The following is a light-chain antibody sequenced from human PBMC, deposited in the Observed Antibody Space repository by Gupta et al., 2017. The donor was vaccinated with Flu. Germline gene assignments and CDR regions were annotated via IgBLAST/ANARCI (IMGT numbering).Light chain of an antibody. J-gene: IGKJ2*01. CDR3: QQYKNWPPLYT. CDR1: QTITTN. V-gene: IGKV3-15*01. Sequence: LSVAPGERSTLSCRASQTITTNLAWYQQKPGQAHRLLIYGASTRATAVPVRFSCSGSGTEFTLTIRSLQSGDVAVYYCQQYKNWPPLYTFGQGTKLEI. CDR2: GAS.